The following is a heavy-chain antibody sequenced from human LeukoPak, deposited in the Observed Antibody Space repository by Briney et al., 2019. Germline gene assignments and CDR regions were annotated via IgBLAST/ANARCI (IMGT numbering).Heavy chain of an antibody. V-gene: IGHV4-59*01. J-gene: IGHJ6*03. CDR2: IYYSGNT. CDR1: GGSFSGYY. CDR3: ATSGTTGYYYYMDV. D-gene: IGHD1-1*01. Sequence: SETLSLTCAVYGGSFSGYYWSWIRQPPGKGLEWIGCIYYSGNTNYNSSLKSRVNISVDTSKNQFSLKLSSVTAADTAVYYCATSGTTGYYYYMDVWGKGTTVTVSS.